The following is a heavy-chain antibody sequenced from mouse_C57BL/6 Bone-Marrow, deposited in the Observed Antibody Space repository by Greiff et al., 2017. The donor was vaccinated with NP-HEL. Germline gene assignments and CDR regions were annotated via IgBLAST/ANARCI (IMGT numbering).Heavy chain of an antibody. CDR2: IRRKSNNNAT. CDR3: VRGSGFAY. V-gene: IGHV10-1*01. J-gene: IGHJ3*01. Sequence: EAGGGLVQPKGSLKLSCAASGFSFNTYAMNWVRQAPGKGLEWVARIRRKSNNNATYYADSVKDRFTISTDDSESMLYLQMNNLKTEDTAMYYCVRGSGFAYWGQGTLVTVSA. CDR1: GFSFNTYA.